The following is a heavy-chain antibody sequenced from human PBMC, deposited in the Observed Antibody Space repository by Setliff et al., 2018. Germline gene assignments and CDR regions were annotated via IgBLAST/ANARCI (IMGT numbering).Heavy chain of an antibody. CDR1: GGSSSSHY. D-gene: IGHD3-10*01. CDR3: ARDVGGEGYFDS. J-gene: IGHJ4*02. CDR2: IHYSGTT. V-gene: IGHV4-59*11. Sequence: PSETLSLTCTVSGGSSSSHYWSWIRQPPGKGLEWIGYIHYSGTTNYNPSLKSRVTLSLDTAKNQFSLELRAVTAADTAVYYCARDVGGEGYFDSWGQGTLVTVSS.